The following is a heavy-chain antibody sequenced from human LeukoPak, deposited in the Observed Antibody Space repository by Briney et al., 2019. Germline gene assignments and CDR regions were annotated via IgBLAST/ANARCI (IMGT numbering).Heavy chain of an antibody. V-gene: IGHV3-23*01. D-gene: IGHD4-17*01. J-gene: IGHJ1*01. Sequence: GGSLRLSCAASGFTFSSYAMSWVRQAPGKGLEWVSAISGSGGSTYYADSVKGRFTISRDNSKNTLYLQMNSLRAEDTAVYYCAKDINGYGDYGSFQHWGQGTLVTVSS. CDR3: AKDINGYGDYGSFQH. CDR2: ISGSGGST. CDR1: GFTFSSYA.